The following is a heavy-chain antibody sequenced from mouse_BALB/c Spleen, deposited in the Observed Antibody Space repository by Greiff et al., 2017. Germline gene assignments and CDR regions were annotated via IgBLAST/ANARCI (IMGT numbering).Heavy chain of an antibody. D-gene: IGHD3-2*01. CDR3: NAGQLGY. CDR2: IDPENGDT. Sequence: VQLQQSGAELVRSGASVKLSCTASGFNIKDYYMHWVKQRPEQGLEWIGLIDPENGDTEYAPKFQGKATMTADTSSNTAYLQLSSLTSEDTAVYYCNAGQLGYWGQGTLVTVSA. J-gene: IGHJ3*01. V-gene: IGHV14-4*02. CDR1: GFNIKDYY.